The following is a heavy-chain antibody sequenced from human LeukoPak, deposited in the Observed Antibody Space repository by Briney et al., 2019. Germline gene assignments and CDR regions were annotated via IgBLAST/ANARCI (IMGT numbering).Heavy chain of an antibody. CDR1: GGSFSGYY. V-gene: IGHV4-34*01. D-gene: IGHD6-13*01. Sequence: PSETLSLTCAVYGGSFSGYYWSWIRQPPGRGLEWIGEINHSGSTNYNPSLKSRVTISVDTSKNQFSLKLSSVTAADTAVYYCARATGYSSRGYFDYWGQGTLVTVSS. CDR2: INHSGST. CDR3: ARATGYSSRGYFDY. J-gene: IGHJ4*02.